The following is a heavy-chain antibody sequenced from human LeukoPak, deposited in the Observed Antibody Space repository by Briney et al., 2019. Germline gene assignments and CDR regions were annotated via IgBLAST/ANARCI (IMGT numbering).Heavy chain of an antibody. CDR3: ARGPEGSGSYYNDGWFDP. CDR1: GGSISHNY. Sequence: SETLSLTCTVSGGSISHNYWSWIRQPPGKGLEWIGNIYYTGSTNYSPSLKSRVTISVDTSKNKFSLKLSSVTAADTAVYYCARGPEGSGSYYNDGWFDPWGQGTLVTVSS. CDR2: IYYTGST. V-gene: IGHV4-59*12. D-gene: IGHD3-10*01. J-gene: IGHJ5*02.